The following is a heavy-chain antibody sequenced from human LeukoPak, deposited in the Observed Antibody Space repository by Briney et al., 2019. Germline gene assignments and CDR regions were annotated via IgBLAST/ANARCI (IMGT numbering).Heavy chain of an antibody. V-gene: IGHV4-39*01. Sequence: SETLSLTCTVSGGSISSSSYYWGWIRQPTGKGLEWIGCIYYSGSTYPNPSIKSRVTISVDTSKNQFFLTLSSVAAADAAVYYCARWSGELFANWFDPWGQGTLVTVSS. D-gene: IGHD3-10*01. CDR1: GGSISSSSYY. CDR2: IYYSGST. J-gene: IGHJ5*02. CDR3: ARWSGELFANWFDP.